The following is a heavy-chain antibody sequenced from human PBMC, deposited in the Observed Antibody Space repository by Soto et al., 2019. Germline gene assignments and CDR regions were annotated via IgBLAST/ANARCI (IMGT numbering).Heavy chain of an antibody. V-gene: IGHV4-30-4*01. CDR3: ARDYCGGDCYYYYYYGMDV. J-gene: IGHJ6*02. D-gene: IGHD2-21*02. CDR1: GGSISSGDYY. CDR2: IYYSGST. Sequence: SETLSLTCTVSGGSISSGDYYWSWIRQPPGKGLEWIGYIYYSGSTYYNPSLKSRVTISVDTSKNQFSLKLSSVTAADTAVYYCARDYCGGDCYYYYYYGMDVWGQGTTVTVSS.